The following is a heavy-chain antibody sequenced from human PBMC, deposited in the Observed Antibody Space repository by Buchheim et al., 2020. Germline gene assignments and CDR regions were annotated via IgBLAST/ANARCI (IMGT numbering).Heavy chain of an antibody. J-gene: IGHJ6*02. CDR2: IKQDGSEK. CDR1: GFTLSTYW. Sequence: EEQLVESGGALVQPGGSLRLSCAASGFTLSTYWMSWVRQAPRKGLEWVANIKQDGSEKYYVDSVKGRFTISRDNAKNSLDLQMNSLRAEDTAVYYCARDNLVMRYYYYGMDVWGQGTT. CDR3: ARDNLVMRYYYYGMDV. D-gene: IGHD3-9*01. V-gene: IGHV3-7*03.